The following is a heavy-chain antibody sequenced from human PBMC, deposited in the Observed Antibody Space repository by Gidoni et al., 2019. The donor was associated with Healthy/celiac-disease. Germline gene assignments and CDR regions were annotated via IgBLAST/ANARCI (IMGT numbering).Heavy chain of an antibody. CDR3: ARMIKGSYCSSTSCSGGIDY. D-gene: IGHD2-2*01. J-gene: IGHJ4*02. CDR2: IYYRGST. CDR1: GGPLISRSFY. V-gene: IGHV4-39*01. Sequence: HLQLQEPGPGLVKPPETLFLPCTVSGGPLISRSFYCGWVRQPPGKGLEWIGRIYYRGSTYYHPSLKSRVTISVDTSKNQFSLKLSSVTDADTAVYYCARMIKGSYCSSTSCSGGIDYWGQGTLVTVSS.